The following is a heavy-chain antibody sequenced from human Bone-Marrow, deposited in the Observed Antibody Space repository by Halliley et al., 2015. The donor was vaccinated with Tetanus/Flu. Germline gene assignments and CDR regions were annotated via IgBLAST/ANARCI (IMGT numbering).Heavy chain of an antibody. CDR3: ARHPHTGFDRNYNFDS. CDR1: GGSISGYY. V-gene: IGHV4-59*08. D-gene: IGHD3-9*01. CDR2: IYYSGGSS. J-gene: IGHJ4*02. Sequence: TLSLTCTVSGGSISGYYWSWIRQPPGKGLEWIAYIYYSGGSSNYNPSLKSRVTISVDTSKNQFSLKLSSVTAADTAVYYCARHPHTGFDRNYNFDSWGQGTLVTVSS.